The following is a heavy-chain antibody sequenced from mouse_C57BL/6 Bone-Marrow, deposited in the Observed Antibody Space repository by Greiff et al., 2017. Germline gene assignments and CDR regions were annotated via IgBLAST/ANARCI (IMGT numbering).Heavy chain of an antibody. V-gene: IGHV1-5*01. D-gene: IGHD1-1*01. CDR1: GYTFTSYW. CDR3: TRKGITTVVPGDY. J-gene: IGHJ2*01. CDR2: IYPGNSDT. Sequence: EVQLQQSGTVLARPGASVKMSCKTSGYTFTSYWMHWVKQRPGQGLEWIGAIYPGNSDTSYNQKFKGKAKLTAVTSASTAYMELSSLTNADSAVYYCTRKGITTVVPGDYWGQGTTLTVSS.